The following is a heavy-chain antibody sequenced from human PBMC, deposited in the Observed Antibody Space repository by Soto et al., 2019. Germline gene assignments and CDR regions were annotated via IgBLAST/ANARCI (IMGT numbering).Heavy chain of an antibody. CDR3: ARDRCSGGSCYGYGMDV. J-gene: IGHJ6*02. V-gene: IGHV3-48*01. D-gene: IGHD2-15*01. Sequence: GGSLRLSCAASGFTFSSYSMNWVRQAPGKGLEWVSGISATGSGTFYADSVKGRFTISRDNAKNSLYLQMNSLRAEDTAVYYCARDRCSGGSCYGYGMDVWGQGTTVTVSS. CDR2: ISATGSGT. CDR1: GFTFSSYS.